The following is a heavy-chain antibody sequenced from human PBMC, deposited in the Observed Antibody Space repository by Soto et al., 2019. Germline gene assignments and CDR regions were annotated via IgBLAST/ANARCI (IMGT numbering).Heavy chain of an antibody. Sequence: GESLKISCKGSGYSFTSYWIGWVRQMPGKGLEWMGIIFPSDSDTRYSPSFQGQVTISADRSTSTVFLQWASLKASDTAVYFCARKDKSGYFNWFDPWGQGTLVTVSS. V-gene: IGHV5-51*01. D-gene: IGHD3-22*01. CDR1: GYSFTSYW. J-gene: IGHJ5*02. CDR2: IFPSDSDT. CDR3: ARKDKSGYFNWFDP.